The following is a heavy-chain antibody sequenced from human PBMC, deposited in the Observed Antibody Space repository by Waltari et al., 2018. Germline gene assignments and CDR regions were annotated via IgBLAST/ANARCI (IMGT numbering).Heavy chain of an antibody. J-gene: IGHJ6*02. CDR2: IYYSGRT. D-gene: IGHD6-13*01. V-gene: IGHV4-59*11. CDR3: ARAASSSWSNYYYYGMDV. CDR1: GGSISSHY. Sequence: QVQLQESGPGLVKPSETLSLTCTVSGGSISSHYWSWIRQPPGKGLEWIGYIYYSGRTNYNPSLKSRVTISVDTSKNQFSLKLSSVTAADTAVYYCARAASSSWSNYYYYGMDVWGQGTTVTVSS.